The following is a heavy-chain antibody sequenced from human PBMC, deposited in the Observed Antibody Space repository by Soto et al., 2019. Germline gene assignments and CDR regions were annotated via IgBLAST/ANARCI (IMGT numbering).Heavy chain of an antibody. CDR2: IYASGST. Sequence: VQLQESGPGLVEPSQTLSLICSVSGASITSGGFHWNWVRQRPGKGLEWIGYIYASGSTYSKPSLASRFRFSFDTSKNQVSLMLISLTAADTAVYYCARDGGNYYYFAMDVWGQGTTVIVSS. CDR1: GASITSGGFH. V-gene: IGHV4-31*03. J-gene: IGHJ6*02. D-gene: IGHD3-10*01. CDR3: ARDGGNYYYFAMDV.